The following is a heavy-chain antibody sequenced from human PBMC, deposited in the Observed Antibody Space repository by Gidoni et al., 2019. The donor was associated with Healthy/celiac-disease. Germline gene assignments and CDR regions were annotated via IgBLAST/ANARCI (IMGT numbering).Heavy chain of an antibody. Sequence: QVQLVESGGGVVPPGRSLRLSCAASGFTFSSYGMHWVRQAPGKGLEWVAVIWYDGSNKYYADSVKGRLNISRDNSKNTLYLQMNSLRAEDTAVYYCARDFGGSTMVRGVSYGMDVWGQGTTVTVSS. CDR2: IWYDGSNK. CDR3: ARDFGGSTMVRGVSYGMDV. V-gene: IGHV3-33*01. J-gene: IGHJ6*02. D-gene: IGHD3-10*01. CDR1: GFTFSSYG.